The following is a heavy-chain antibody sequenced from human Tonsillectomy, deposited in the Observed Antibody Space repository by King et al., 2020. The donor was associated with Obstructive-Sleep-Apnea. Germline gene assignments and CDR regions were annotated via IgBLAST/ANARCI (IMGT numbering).Heavy chain of an antibody. J-gene: IGHJ6*02. CDR2: INQHGTEK. CDR3: ARDKYLGPAFYYYGLDV. Sequence: VQLVESGGGLVQPGGSLRLSCAASGFTFSSYWMTWVRQAPGKGLGWVANINQHGTEKYYVDSVKGRFSVSRDNAKDSLNLQMNSLRDEDTAVYYCARDKYLGPAFYYYGLDVWGLGTTVTVSS. D-gene: IGHD2/OR15-2a*01. CDR1: GFTFSSYW. V-gene: IGHV3-7*03.